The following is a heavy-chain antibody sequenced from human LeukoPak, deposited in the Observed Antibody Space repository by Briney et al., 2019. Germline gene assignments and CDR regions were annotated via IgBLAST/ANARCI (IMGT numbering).Heavy chain of an antibody. Sequence: ASVKVSCKASGYTFTGYYMHWVRQAPGQGLEWMGWINPNSGGTNYAQKFQGRVTMTRDTSISTAYMELSRLRSDDTAVYYCARERRIAVAGRRGNWFDPWGQGTLVTVSS. CDR1: GYTFTGYY. CDR2: INPNSGGT. J-gene: IGHJ5*02. CDR3: ARERRIAVAGRRGNWFDP. V-gene: IGHV1-2*02. D-gene: IGHD6-19*01.